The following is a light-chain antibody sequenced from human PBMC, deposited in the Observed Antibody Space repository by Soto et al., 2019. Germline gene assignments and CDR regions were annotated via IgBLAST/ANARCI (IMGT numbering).Light chain of an antibody. CDR1: HTIMTY. CDR2: AAS. V-gene: IGKV1-39*01. Sequence: DIQMTQSPSSLSASVGDGVTITCRASHTIMTYLNWYQLKPGKPPRLLIYAASSLQSGVPSRFSVSGSGTDFTLTINGLQPDDFATYSCQQSYNSPQTFGQGTKVEIK. J-gene: IGKJ1*01. CDR3: QQSYNSPQT.